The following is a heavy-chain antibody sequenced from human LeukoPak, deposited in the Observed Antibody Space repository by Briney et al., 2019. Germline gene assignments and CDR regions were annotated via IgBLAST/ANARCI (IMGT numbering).Heavy chain of an antibody. V-gene: IGHV3-23*01. D-gene: IGHD3-3*01. CDR1: GFTFSSYA. CDR3: ARGFNDFWSGSQLEY. CDR2: ISGSGGST. Sequence: GGSLRLSCAASGFTFSSYAMSWVRQAPGKGLEWVSAISGSGGSTYYADSVKGRFTISRDNSKSTVYLEINSLRSEDTAIYYCARGFNDFWSGSQLEYWGQGTLVTVSS. J-gene: IGHJ4*02.